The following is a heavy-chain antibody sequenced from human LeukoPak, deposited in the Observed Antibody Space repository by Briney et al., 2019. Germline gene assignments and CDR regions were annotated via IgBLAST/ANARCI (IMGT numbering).Heavy chain of an antibody. D-gene: IGHD3-10*01. Sequence: SETLSLTCTVSGGSISSYYWSWIRQPPGKGPEWIGYLYYSGRPNYNPSLESRVTISVDTSKNQHSLKLSSVTAADTAVYYCARGGGMVRGAADYWGQGTLVTVSS. CDR3: ARGGGMVRGAADY. V-gene: IGHV4-59*01. CDR2: LYYSGRP. CDR1: GGSISSYY. J-gene: IGHJ4*02.